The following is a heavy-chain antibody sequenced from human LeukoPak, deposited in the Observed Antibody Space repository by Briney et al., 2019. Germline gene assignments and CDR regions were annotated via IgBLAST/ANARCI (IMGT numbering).Heavy chain of an antibody. CDR3: TRDSTTFRFGY. Sequence: GGSLRLSCAGSGFAVSNNYMSWVRQAPGKGPEWVSINYGGDVTYYVDSVKGRFTISRDNSKNMLYLQMNSLRVEDTAVYYCTRDSTTFRFGYWGQGTLVTVSS. J-gene: IGHJ4*02. CDR1: GFAVSNNY. CDR2: NYGGDVT. D-gene: IGHD1-26*01. V-gene: IGHV3-53*01.